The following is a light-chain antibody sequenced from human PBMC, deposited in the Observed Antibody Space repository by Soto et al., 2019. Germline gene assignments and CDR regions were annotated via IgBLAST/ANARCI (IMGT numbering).Light chain of an antibody. V-gene: IGKV1-33*01. CDR1: HDISDY. CDR3: QQYDNVPLT. Sequence: DVQMTQSPSSLSASVGDRVTITCQASHDISDYLNWYQYKPGEAPKLLIYDASKLEAGVPSRFSGRGSGTDFTFSISSLQPEDIATYYCQQYDNVPLTFGGGTRWIS. J-gene: IGKJ4*01. CDR2: DAS.